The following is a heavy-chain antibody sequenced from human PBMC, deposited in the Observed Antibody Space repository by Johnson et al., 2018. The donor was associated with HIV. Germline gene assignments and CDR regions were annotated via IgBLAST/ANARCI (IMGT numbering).Heavy chain of an antibody. CDR3: AKVAVATAAGGVALDI. V-gene: IGHV3-33*06. CDR2: TWFDGRNK. Sequence: QVQLVESGGGLVQPGGSLRLSCAASEFTVSSNYMNWVRQAPGKGLEWVAVTWFDGRNKYYSDSVKGRFTISRDNSKNTLYLQINSLRAEDTGVYYCAKVAVATAAGGVALDIWGPGTMVTVSS. D-gene: IGHD6-13*01. J-gene: IGHJ3*02. CDR1: EFTVSSNY.